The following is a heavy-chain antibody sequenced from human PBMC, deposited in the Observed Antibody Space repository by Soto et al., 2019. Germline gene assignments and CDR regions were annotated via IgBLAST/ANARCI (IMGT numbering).Heavy chain of an antibody. CDR1: GFTFNTHW. V-gene: IGHV3-74*01. D-gene: IGHD3-3*01. CDR3: STGEDFWSGYIKGPFDY. J-gene: IGHJ4*02. CDR2: INSNRSIT. Sequence: HPGGSLRLSCAASGFTFNTHWMHWVRQAPGKGLVWVSRINSNRSITDYADSVKGRFTISRDNPRNSVFLQMNSLRAEDTAVYFCSTGEDFWSGYIKGPFDYWGRGTLVTVSS.